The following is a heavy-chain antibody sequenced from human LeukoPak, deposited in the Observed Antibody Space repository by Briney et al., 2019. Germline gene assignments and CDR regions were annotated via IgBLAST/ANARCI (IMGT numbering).Heavy chain of an antibody. D-gene: IGHD6-19*01. Sequence: GESLKISCKGSGYSFTSYWIGWVRQMPGKGLEWMRIIYPGDSDTRYSPSFQGQVTISADKSISTPYLQRSSLKASDTAMYYCARQGGSGWYAGAYYFDYWGQGALVTVSS. CDR3: ARQGGSGWYAGAYYFDY. V-gene: IGHV5-51*01. CDR2: IYPGDSDT. CDR1: GYSFTSYW. J-gene: IGHJ4*02.